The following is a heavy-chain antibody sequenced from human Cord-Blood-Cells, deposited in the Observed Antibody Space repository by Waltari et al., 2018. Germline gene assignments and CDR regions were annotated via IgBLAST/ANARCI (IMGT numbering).Heavy chain of an antibody. D-gene: IGHD2-15*01. V-gene: IGHV4-34*01. Sequence: QVQLQQRGAGLLKPSETLSLTSAAYGGSSSGYYWSWIRQPPGKGLEWIGEINHSGSTNYNPTLKSRVTISVDTSKNQFSQKLSSVTAADTAVYYCARVVYCSGGSCYSGWFDPWGQGTLVTVSS. CDR2: INHSGST. J-gene: IGHJ5*02. CDR3: ARVVYCSGGSCYSGWFDP. CDR1: GGSSSGYY.